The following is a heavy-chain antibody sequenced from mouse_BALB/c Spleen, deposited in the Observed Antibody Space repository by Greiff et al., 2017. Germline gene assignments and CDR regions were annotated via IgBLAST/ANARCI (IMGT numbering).Heavy chain of an antibody. Sequence: VQLQQSGAELVKPGASVKLSCTASGFNIKDTYMHWVKQRPEQGLEWIGRIDPANGNTKYDPKFQGKATITADTSSNTAYLQLSSLTSEDTAVYYCARGLNDYDEGFAYWGQGTLVTVSA. CDR2: IDPANGNT. D-gene: IGHD2-4*01. CDR1: GFNIKDTY. CDR3: ARGLNDYDEGFAY. V-gene: IGHV14-3*02. J-gene: IGHJ3*01.